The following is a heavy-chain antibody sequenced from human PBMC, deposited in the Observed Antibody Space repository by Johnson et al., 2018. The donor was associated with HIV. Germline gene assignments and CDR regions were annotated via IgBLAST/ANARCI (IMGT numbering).Heavy chain of an antibody. CDR1: GFTFSDYY. CDR3: AREANWGPLDAFDI. D-gene: IGHD7-27*01. J-gene: IGHJ3*02. V-gene: IGHV3-11*01. CDR2: ISSSGSTI. Sequence: QVQLVESGGGVVRPGGSLRLSCAASGFTFSDYYMSWIRQAPGKGLEWVSYISSSGSTIYYADSVKGRFTISRDNAKNSLYLQMNSLSAEDTALYYCAREANWGPLDAFDIWGQGTMVTVSS.